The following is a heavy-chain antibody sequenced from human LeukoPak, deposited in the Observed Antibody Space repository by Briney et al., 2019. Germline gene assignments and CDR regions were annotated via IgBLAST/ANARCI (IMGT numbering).Heavy chain of an antibody. J-gene: IGHJ3*02. V-gene: IGHV4-4*07. D-gene: IGHD4-11*01. Sequence: PSETLSLTFTVSGGSISSYYWSWIRQPAGKGLEWIGRIFSSESTNYNPSLMGRVTMSLDTPKNQFSLRLSAVTAADTAVYYWARAPLTVKDAFDIWGQGTMVAVSS. CDR3: ARAPLTVKDAFDI. CDR1: GGSISSYY. CDR2: IFSSEST.